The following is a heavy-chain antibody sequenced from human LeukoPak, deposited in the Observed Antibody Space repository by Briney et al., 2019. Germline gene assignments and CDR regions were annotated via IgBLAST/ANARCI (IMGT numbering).Heavy chain of an antibody. D-gene: IGHD1-26*01. Sequence: ASVKVSCKASGYTFTSYGISWVRQAPGQGLEWMGWISAYSGNINYARKLQGRVTMTTDTSTSTAYMELSSLRSEDTAIYYCARVSSGSYGYFDYWGQGTLVTVSS. V-gene: IGHV1-18*01. CDR3: ARVSSGSYGYFDY. CDR1: GYTFTSYG. J-gene: IGHJ4*02. CDR2: ISAYSGNI.